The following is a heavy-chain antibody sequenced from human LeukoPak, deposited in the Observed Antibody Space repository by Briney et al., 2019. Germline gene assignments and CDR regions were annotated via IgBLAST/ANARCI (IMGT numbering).Heavy chain of an antibody. CDR1: GFTFSNAW. CDR3: ARGYYGGNSDYFDY. J-gene: IGHJ4*02. Sequence: GGSLRLSCAASGFTFSNAWINWVRQAPGKGLEWVGRIKSKTDGGTTEYAAPVKGRFTISRDDSKNTLYLQMNSLKTEDTAVFYCARGYYGGNSDYFDYWGQGTLVTVSS. V-gene: IGHV3-15*07. D-gene: IGHD4-23*01. CDR2: IKSKTDGGTT.